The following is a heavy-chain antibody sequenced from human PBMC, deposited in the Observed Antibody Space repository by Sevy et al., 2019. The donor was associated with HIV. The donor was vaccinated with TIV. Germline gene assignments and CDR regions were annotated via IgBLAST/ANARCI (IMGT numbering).Heavy chain of an antibody. CDR2: HYYSGST. Sequence: SETLSLTCTVSGGSISNYYRNWIRQPPGKGLEWIGYHYYSGSTNYNPSLKSRATISVDTSKNQFSLKLSSVTAADTAVYYWARGDPSYYFGMDVWGQGTTVTVSS. V-gene: IGHV4-59*01. J-gene: IGHJ6*02. CDR3: ARGDPSYYFGMDV. CDR1: GGSISNYY.